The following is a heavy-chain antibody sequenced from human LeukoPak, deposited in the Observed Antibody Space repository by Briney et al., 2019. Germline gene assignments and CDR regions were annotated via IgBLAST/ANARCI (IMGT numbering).Heavy chain of an antibody. CDR3: ARDTITVTTPYFDY. Sequence: ASVKVSCMASGYTFTGYYIDWVRQAPGQGLEWMGWINSDSGGTNYAQKFQGRVTMTRDTSTSTAYMELSSLRSDDTAFYYCARDTITVTTPYFDYGGQGTLVTVPS. V-gene: IGHV1-2*02. J-gene: IGHJ4*02. D-gene: IGHD4-17*01. CDR1: GYTFTGYY. CDR2: INSDSGGT.